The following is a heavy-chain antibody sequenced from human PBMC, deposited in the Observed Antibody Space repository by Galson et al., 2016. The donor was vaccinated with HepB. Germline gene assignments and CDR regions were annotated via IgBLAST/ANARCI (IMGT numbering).Heavy chain of an antibody. Sequence: SLRLSCAASGFTFSRFGMNWVRQAPGKGLEWVSSISSTTTYIYYADSVKGRFTISRDNAKNSVYLQMNSLSAEDTAVYYCANSLMISTSQGRGSTWGQGTLVTVSS. D-gene: IGHD3/OR15-3a*01. V-gene: IGHV3-21*01. CDR2: ISSTTTYI. J-gene: IGHJ4*02. CDR3: ANSLMISTSQGRGST. CDR1: GFTFSRFG.